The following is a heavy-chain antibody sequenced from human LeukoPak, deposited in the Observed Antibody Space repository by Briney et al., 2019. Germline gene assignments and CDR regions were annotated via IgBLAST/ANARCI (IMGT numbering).Heavy chain of an antibody. CDR2: IIPIFGTA. CDR3: ARDAQYSSGWRTFDY. D-gene: IGHD6-19*01. Sequence: ASVKVSCKASGGTFSGYAISWVRQAPGQGLEWMGRIIPIFGTANYAQKLQGRVTITADESTSTAYMELSSLRSEDTAVYYCARDAQYSSGWRTFDYWGQGTLVTVSS. CDR1: GGTFSGYA. J-gene: IGHJ4*02. V-gene: IGHV1-69*15.